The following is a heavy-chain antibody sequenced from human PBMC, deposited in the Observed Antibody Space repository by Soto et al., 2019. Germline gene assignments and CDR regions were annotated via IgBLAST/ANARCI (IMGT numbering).Heavy chain of an antibody. Sequence: GGSLRLSCAASGFTFSSYAMSWVRQAPGKGLEWVSAISGRGGSTYYADSVKGRFTISRDNSKNTLYLQMNSLRAEDTAVYYCAKDLENDFWSGTYYYGMDVWGQGTTVTVSS. V-gene: IGHV3-23*01. CDR3: AKDLENDFWSGTYYYGMDV. CDR1: GFTFSSYA. D-gene: IGHD3-3*01. J-gene: IGHJ6*02. CDR2: ISGRGGST.